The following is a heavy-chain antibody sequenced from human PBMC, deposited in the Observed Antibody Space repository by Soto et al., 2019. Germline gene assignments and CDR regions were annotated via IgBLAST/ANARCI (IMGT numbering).Heavy chain of an antibody. CDR3: ARDKVPAAIIFSFDP. D-gene: IGHD2-2*01. Sequence: PGGSLRLSCAASGFTFSSYGMHWVRQAPGKGLEWVAVIWYDGSNKYYADSVKGRFTISRDNSKNTLYLQMNSLRAEDTAVYYCARDKVPAAIIFSFDPWGKGTMVTVSS. CDR2: IWYDGSNK. CDR1: GFTFSSYG. J-gene: IGHJ5*02. V-gene: IGHV3-33*01.